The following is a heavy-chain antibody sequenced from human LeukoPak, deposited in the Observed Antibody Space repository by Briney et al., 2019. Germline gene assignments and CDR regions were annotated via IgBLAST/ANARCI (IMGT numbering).Heavy chain of an antibody. CDR1: GYTFTGYY. Sequence: ASVKVSCKASGYTFTGYYMHWVRQAPGQGLEWMGWINPNSGGTNYAQKFQGRVTITADKSTSTAYMELSSLRSEDTAVYYCARTLGAYGDYVGPAGFDYWGQGTLVTVSS. CDR3: ARTLGAYGDYVGPAGFDY. CDR2: INPNSGGT. V-gene: IGHV1-2*02. D-gene: IGHD4-17*01. J-gene: IGHJ4*02.